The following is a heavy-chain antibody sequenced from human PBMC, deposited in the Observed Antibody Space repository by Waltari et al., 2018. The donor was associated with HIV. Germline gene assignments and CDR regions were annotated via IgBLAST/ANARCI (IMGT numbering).Heavy chain of an antibody. J-gene: IGHJ4*02. D-gene: IGHD4-17*01. CDR3: AREPSLTTAYDY. Sequence: QVQLVQSGAEVKKPGASVKVSCTASGYTFTGTYMHWVRQAPGQGLEWMGWINPNSGGTNYAQKFQGRVTMTRDTSISTAYMELTRLRSDDTAVYYCAREPSLTTAYDYWGQGTLVTVSS. V-gene: IGHV1-2*02. CDR1: GYTFTGTY. CDR2: INPNSGGT.